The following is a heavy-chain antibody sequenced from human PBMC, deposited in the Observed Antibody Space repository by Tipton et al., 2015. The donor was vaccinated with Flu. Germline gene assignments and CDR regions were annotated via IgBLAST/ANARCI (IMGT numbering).Heavy chain of an antibody. D-gene: IGHD6-19*01. CDR1: AFTFNSFW. V-gene: IGHV3-30*02. Sequence: SLRLSCAASAFTFNSFWMSWVRQAPGKGLEWVAFIRHDGSDKYYADSVKGRFTISRDDSKNALYLLMSSLRPEDTAVYYCAKDGRDTSGWYPFDYWGQGTLVTVSA. CDR2: IRHDGSDK. CDR3: AKDGRDTSGWYPFDY. J-gene: IGHJ4*02.